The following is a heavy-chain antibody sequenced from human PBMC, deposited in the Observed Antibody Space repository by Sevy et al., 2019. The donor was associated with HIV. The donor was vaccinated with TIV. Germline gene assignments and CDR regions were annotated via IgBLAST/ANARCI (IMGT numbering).Heavy chain of an antibody. V-gene: IGHV3-9*01. CDR1: GFTFDDYA. Sequence: GGSLRLSCAASGFTFDDYAMHWVRQAPGKGLEWVSGISWNSGSIGYADSVKGRFTISRDNAKNSLYLQMNSLRAEDTALYYCAKDIGWYCNGGSCLFDYWGQGTLVTVSS. D-gene: IGHD2-15*01. CDR2: ISWNSGSI. CDR3: AKDIGWYCNGGSCLFDY. J-gene: IGHJ4*02.